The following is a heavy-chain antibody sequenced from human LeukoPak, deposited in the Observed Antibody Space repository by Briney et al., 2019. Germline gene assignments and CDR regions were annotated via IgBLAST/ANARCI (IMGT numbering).Heavy chain of an antibody. V-gene: IGHV3-23*01. J-gene: IGHJ4*02. CDR3: AKDRRGITMVRGVIISPGEFDY. D-gene: IGHD3-10*01. CDR1: GFTFSSYG. CDR2: ISGSGGST. Sequence: GGSLRLSCAASGFTFSSYGMSWVRQAPGKGLEWVSAISGSGGSTYYADSVKGRFTISRDNSKNTLYLQMNSLRAEDTAVYYCAKDRRGITMVRGVIISPGEFDYWGQGTLVTVSS.